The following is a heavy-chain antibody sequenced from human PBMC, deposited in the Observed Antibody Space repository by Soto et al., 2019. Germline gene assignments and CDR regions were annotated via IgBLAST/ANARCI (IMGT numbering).Heavy chain of an antibody. D-gene: IGHD4-17*01. V-gene: IGHV2-26*01. J-gene: IGHJ6*02. CDR3: ARMNVDSYQFYYAMDV. CDR1: GFSLTTGKMG. CDR2: IFSDNER. Sequence: QVTLKESGPALVKPTETLTLTCTVSGFSLTTGKMGVSWIRQPPGKALEWLAHIFSDNERSYSTSLQGRLTISMYTSGSQVVLSMTNVDPVDTATYYCARMNVDSYQFYYAMDVWGQGTTVTVSS.